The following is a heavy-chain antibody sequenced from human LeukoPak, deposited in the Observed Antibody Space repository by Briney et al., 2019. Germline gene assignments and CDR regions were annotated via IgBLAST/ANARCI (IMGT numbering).Heavy chain of an antibody. D-gene: IGHD3-10*01. J-gene: IGHJ5*02. CDR3: ARRIGWFDP. V-gene: IGHV1-69*04. CDR1: GGTFSSYA. Sequence: GASVQVSCKASGGTFSSYAISWVRQAPGQGLEWMGRIIPILGIANYAQKFQGRVTITADKSTSTAYMELSSLRSEDTAVYYCARRIGWFDPWGQGTLVTVSS. CDR2: IIPILGIA.